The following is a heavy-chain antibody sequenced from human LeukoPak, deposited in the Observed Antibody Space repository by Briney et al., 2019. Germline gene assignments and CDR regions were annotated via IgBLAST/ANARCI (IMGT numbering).Heavy chain of an antibody. CDR2: IIPILGIA. D-gene: IGHD1-7*01. J-gene: IGHJ4*02. Sequence: GASVKVSCKASGGTFSSYAISWVRQAPGQGLEWMGRIIPILGIANYAQKFQGRVTITADKSTSTAYMELSSLRSEDTAVYYCARDVGTTSGSILDYWGQGTLVTVSS. CDR3: ARDVGTTSGSILDY. V-gene: IGHV1-69*04. CDR1: GGTFSSYA.